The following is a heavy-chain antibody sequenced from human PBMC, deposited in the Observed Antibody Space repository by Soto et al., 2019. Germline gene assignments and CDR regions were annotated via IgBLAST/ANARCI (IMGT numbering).Heavy chain of an antibody. J-gene: IGHJ4*02. CDR1: GGTFSSYA. V-gene: IGHV1-69*06. CDR2: IIPIFGTA. CDR3: ARDSLGYCSGGSCYSSDY. Sequence: QVQLVQSGAEVKKPGSSVKVSCKASGGTFSSYAISWVRQAPGQGLEWMGGIIPIFGTANYAQKFQGRVTITADKSTSTAYMELSSLRSEDTAVYYCARDSLGYCSGGSCYSSDYWGQGTLVTVSS. D-gene: IGHD2-15*01.